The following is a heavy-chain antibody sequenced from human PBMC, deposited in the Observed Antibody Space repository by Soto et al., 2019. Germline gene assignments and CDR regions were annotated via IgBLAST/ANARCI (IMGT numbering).Heavy chain of an antibody. CDR2: TNSDGSDT. D-gene: IGHD6-19*01. Sequence: PGGSLRLSCAASGFTFSSYWMYWVRQAPGKGLVWVSRTNSDGSDTTYADSVKGRFTISRDSAKNTLYLQMNSLRAEDTAVYYCARDRGWSLFDYWGQGTLVTVSS. J-gene: IGHJ4*02. CDR3: ARDRGWSLFDY. V-gene: IGHV3-74*01. CDR1: GFTFSSYW.